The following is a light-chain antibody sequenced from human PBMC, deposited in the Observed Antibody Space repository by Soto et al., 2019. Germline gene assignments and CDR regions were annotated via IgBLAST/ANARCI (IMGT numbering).Light chain of an antibody. V-gene: IGKV3-20*01. J-gene: IGKJ1*01. CDR2: GAS. Sequence: EMGLTQSPGTLSLSPGERARLSCRASQSVSSSYLAWYQQIPGQAPRLLIYGASSRATGIPDRFSGSGSGTDFTLTISRLEPEDFAVYYCQQFGTSPKTLGQGTKVDI. CDR1: QSVSSSY. CDR3: QQFGTSPKT.